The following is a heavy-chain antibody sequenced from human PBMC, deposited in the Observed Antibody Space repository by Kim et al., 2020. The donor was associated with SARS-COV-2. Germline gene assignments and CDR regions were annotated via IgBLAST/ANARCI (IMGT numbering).Heavy chain of an antibody. CDR3: ARGSSDRHGIFDY. V-gene: IGHV7-4-1*02. Sequence: ASVKVSCKASEYTFTTYAMNWVRQTPGQGLEWMGWINTNTGNPTYAQGFTGRFVFSLDTSVSTAYLQISSLKAEDTAVYYCARGSSDRHGIFDYWGQGTLVTVYS. D-gene: IGHD2-21*02. CDR1: EYTFTTYA. J-gene: IGHJ4*02. CDR2: INTNTGNP.